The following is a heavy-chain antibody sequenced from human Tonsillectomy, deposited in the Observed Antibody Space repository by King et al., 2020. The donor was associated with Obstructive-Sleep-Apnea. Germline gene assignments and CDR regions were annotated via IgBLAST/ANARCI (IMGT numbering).Heavy chain of an antibody. Sequence: VQLVESGGGLVQPGGSLRLSCGASGFTFSSYWMSWVRQAPGKGLEWVANINQGGSDKYYVDSVKGRFTISRDNAKNSLYLQMDSLRAEDTAVYYCASDHGYCSGDNCYAGGWGQGTLVTVSS. CDR2: INQGGSDK. D-gene: IGHD2-15*01. CDR1: GFTFSSYW. J-gene: IGHJ4*02. V-gene: IGHV3-7*03. CDR3: ASDHGYCSGDNCYAGG.